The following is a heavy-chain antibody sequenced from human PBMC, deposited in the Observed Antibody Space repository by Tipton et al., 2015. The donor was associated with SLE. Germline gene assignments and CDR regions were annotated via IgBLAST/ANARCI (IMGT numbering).Heavy chain of an antibody. CDR2: TYYRSKWYN. D-gene: IGHD3-22*01. V-gene: IGHV6-1*01. CDR1: GDSASSNSAA. Sequence: GLVKPSQTLSLTCAISGDSASSNSAAWNWIRQSPSRGLEWLGRTYYRSKWYNDYAVSVKSRITINPDTSKNQFSLQLNSVTPEDTALYYCSRRIWVPNYDDSRHSGYYYYYMDVWGKGTTVTVSS. J-gene: IGHJ6*03. CDR3: SRRIWVPNYDDSRHSGYYYYYMDV.